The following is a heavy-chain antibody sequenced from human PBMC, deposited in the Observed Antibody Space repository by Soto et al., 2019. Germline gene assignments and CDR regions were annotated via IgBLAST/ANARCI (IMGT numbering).Heavy chain of an antibody. Sequence: PGGSLRLSCAASGFTFRSYAMHWVRQAPGKGLEWVAVISYDGSNKYYADSVKGRFTISRDNSKNTLYLQMNSLRAEDTAVYYCARDQTTMVRGVIGAFDIWGQGTMVTVSS. V-gene: IGHV3-30-3*01. CDR2: ISYDGSNK. CDR3: ARDQTTMVRGVIGAFDI. CDR1: GFTFRSYA. J-gene: IGHJ3*02. D-gene: IGHD3-10*01.